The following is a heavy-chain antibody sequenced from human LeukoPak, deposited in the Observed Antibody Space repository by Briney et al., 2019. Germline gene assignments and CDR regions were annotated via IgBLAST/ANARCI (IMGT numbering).Heavy chain of an antibody. J-gene: IGHJ4*02. D-gene: IGHD3-3*01. CDR3: FAGFVPPFPDY. CDR1: GGSISSSSYY. Sequence: PSETLSLTCTVSGGSISSSSYYWGWIRQPPGKGLEWIGSIYYSGSTYYNPSLKSRVTISVDTSKNHFSLRLSSVTAADTAVYFCFAGFVPPFPDYWGQGTLVTVSS. CDR2: IYYSGST. V-gene: IGHV4-39*02.